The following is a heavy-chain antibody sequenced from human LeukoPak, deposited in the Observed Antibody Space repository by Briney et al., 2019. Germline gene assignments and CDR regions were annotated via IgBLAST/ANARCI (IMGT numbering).Heavy chain of an antibody. CDR3: ARLRSWGLIDY. CDR1: GGSVSSGSYY. CDR2: IYYSGST. D-gene: IGHD3-16*01. J-gene: IGHJ4*02. Sequence: SETLSLTCTVSGGSVSSGSYYWSWIRQPPGKGLEWIGYIYYSGSTNYNPSLKSRVTISVDTSKNQFSLKLSSVTAADTAVYYCARLRSWGLIDYWGQGTLVTVSS. V-gene: IGHV4-61*01.